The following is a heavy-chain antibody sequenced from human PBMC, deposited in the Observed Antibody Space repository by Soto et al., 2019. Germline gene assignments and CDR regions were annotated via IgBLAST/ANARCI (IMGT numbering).Heavy chain of an antibody. CDR2: IIPIFGTA. Sequence: ASVKVSCKASGGTFSSHAISWVRQAPGQGLEWMGGIIPIFGTANYAQKFQGRVTITADESTSTAYMELSSLRSEDTAVYYCALLRGYSGYRKTTDIAAAAELWGQGALVTVSS. CDR1: GGTFSSHA. V-gene: IGHV1-69*13. CDR3: ALLRGYSGYRKTTDIAAAAEL. D-gene: IGHD5-12*01. J-gene: IGHJ4*02.